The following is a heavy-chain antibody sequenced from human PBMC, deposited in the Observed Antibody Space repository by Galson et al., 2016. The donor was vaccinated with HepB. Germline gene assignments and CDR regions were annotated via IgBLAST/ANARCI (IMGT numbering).Heavy chain of an antibody. Sequence: SVKVSCKASGYTFATYPMHWVRQAPGQGLEWMGWINRGNGNTKYSQKFQGRVTITRDTTASTTYMELSSLRSEDTAVYYCSHGDYTPFGYWGQGTLVSVSA. CDR2: INRGNGNT. J-gene: IGHJ4*02. CDR3: SHGDYTPFGY. V-gene: IGHV1-3*01. D-gene: IGHD4-17*01. CDR1: GYTFATYP.